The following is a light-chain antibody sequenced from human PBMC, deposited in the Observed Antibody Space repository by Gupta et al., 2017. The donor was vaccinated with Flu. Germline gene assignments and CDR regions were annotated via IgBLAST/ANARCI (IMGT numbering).Light chain of an antibody. CDR3: QSYDSSLSGSRV. CDR1: RPHLGAGHD. J-gene: IGLJ1*01. V-gene: IGLV1-40*01. Sequence: QSVLTQPPSVSGAPGPRVTISGTGSRPHLGAGHDVHWYQQLPGTAPKLLIYGNSNRPSGVPDRFSGSKSGTSASLAITGLQAEDEADYYCQSYDSSLSGSRVFGTGTKVTVL. CDR2: GNS.